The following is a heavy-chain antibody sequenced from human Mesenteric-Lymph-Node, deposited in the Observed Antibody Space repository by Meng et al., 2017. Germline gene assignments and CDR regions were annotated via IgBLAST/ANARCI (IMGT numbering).Heavy chain of an antibody. J-gene: IGHJ4*02. D-gene: IGHD4-11*01. CDR1: GFTFNNFG. CDR2: ISGGGSLT. Sequence: EVQLVGSGGDLVRPGGSLRLSCAASGFTFNNFGMTWVRQAPGKGLEWVSSISGGGSLTYYADSVKGRFTISRDNSENTLYLQMNSLRAEDTAVYYCAAQYLAGPFDYWGQGTLVTVSS. V-gene: IGHV3-23*04. CDR3: AAQYLAGPFDY.